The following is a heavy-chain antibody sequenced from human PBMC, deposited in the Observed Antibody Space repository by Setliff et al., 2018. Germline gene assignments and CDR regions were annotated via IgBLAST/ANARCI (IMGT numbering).Heavy chain of an antibody. Sequence: ASVKVSCKASGYTFISYDISWVRQAPGQGLEWMGWISAYNGNTNYAQKLQGRVTMTTDTSTSTAYMELRSLRSDDTAVYYCARGGGYSGYVGPFDYWGQGTLVTVSS. CDR2: ISAYNGNT. D-gene: IGHD5-12*01. CDR1: GYTFISYD. CDR3: ARGGGYSGYVGPFDY. J-gene: IGHJ4*02. V-gene: IGHV1-18*01.